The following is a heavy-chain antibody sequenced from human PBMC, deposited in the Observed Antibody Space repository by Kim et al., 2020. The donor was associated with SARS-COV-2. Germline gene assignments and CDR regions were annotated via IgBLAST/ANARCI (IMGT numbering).Heavy chain of an antibody. CDR1: GFTFSSYG. CDR3: AKDRRIAAREPGY. J-gene: IGHJ4*02. D-gene: IGHD6-6*01. V-gene: IGHV3-30*18. Sequence: GGSLRLSCAASGFTFSSYGMHWVRQAPGKGLEWVAVISYDRSNKYYADSVKGRFTISRDNSKNTLYLQMNSLRAEDTAVYYCAKDRRIAAREPGYWGQGTLVTVSS. CDR2: ISYDRSNK.